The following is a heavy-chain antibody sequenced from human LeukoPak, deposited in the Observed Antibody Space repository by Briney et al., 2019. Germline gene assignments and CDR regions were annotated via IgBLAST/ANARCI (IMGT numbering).Heavy chain of an antibody. Sequence: SETLSLTCAVYGGSFSGYYWSWIRQPPGKGLEWIGEINHSGSTNYNPSLKSRVTISIDTSKNQFSLKLSSVTAADTAVYYCARDRYGLYYFDYWGQGTLVTVSS. CDR3: ARDRYGLYYFDY. CDR2: INHSGST. D-gene: IGHD5-18*01. J-gene: IGHJ4*02. V-gene: IGHV4-34*01. CDR1: GGSFSGYY.